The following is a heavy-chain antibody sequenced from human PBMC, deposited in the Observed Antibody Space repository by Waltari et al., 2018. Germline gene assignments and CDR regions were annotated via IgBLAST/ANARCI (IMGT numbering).Heavy chain of an antibody. Sequence: EVQLVESGGGLVKPGGSLRLSCAASGFTFSSYSMNWVRQAPGKGLEWVSSISSSSSYIYYADSVKGRFTISRDNAKNSLYLQMNSLRAEDTAVYYCAVGRDGYNPIDYWGQGTLVTVSS. D-gene: IGHD5-12*01. V-gene: IGHV3-21*01. CDR1: GFTFSSYS. CDR3: AVGRDGYNPIDY. CDR2: ISSSSSYI. J-gene: IGHJ4*02.